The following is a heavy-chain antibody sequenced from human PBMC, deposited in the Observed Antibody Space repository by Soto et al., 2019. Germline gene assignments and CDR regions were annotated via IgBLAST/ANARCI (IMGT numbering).Heavy chain of an antibody. CDR2: IYSSGST. D-gene: IGHD3-22*01. CDR1: RGSISGYY. CDR3: ARFPSPQGNGFYYYFDY. Sequence: QVQLQESGPGLVKPSETLSLTCTVSRGSISGYYWSWIRQPPGKGLEWIGSIYSSGSTNYNPSLKHRVTISVDTSKNQFSLRVGSVTAADTAVYYCARFPSPQGNGFYYYFDYWGQGTLVTVSS. V-gene: IGHV4-59*01. J-gene: IGHJ4*02.